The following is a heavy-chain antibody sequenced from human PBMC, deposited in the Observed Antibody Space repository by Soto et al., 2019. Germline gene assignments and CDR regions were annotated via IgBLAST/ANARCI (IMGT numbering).Heavy chain of an antibody. CDR2: IKQDGSEK. J-gene: IGHJ3*02. CDR1: GFTFSSYW. Sequence: EVQLVESGGGLVQPGGSLRLSCAASGFTFSSYWMSWVRQAPGKGLEWVANIKQDGSEKYYGDSVKGRFTISRDNAKNSLYLQMNSLRAEDTAVYYCATVAGIGAFDIWGQGTMVTVSS. V-gene: IGHV3-7*01. CDR3: ATVAGIGAFDI. D-gene: IGHD6-19*01.